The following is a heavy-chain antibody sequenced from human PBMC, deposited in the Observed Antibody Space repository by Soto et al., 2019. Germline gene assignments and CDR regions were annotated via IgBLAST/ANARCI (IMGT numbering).Heavy chain of an antibody. D-gene: IGHD1-26*01. CDR2: ISPGDSDT. CDR1: GYSFTRSW. V-gene: IGHV5-51*01. Sequence: GESLKISCKGSGYSFTRSWIGWVRQMPGKGLEWMGIISPGDSDTRYSPSFQGHVTMSVDKSITTAYLQWSSLKASDTAMYYCARLDSGSYPYYYYYGMDVWGQGTTVTVSS. J-gene: IGHJ6*02. CDR3: ARLDSGSYPYYYYYGMDV.